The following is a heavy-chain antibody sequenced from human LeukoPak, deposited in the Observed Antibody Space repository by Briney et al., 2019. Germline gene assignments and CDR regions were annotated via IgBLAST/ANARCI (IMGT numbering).Heavy chain of an antibody. CDR3: ASDLYYYDSSGYYC. CDR1: GGTFSSYA. CDR2: IIPILGIA. V-gene: IGHV1-69*04. Sequence: SVKVSCKASGGTFSSYAISWVRQAPGQGLEWMGRIIPILGIANYAQKFQGRVTITADKSTSTAYMGLSSLRSEDTAVYYCASDLYYYDSSGYYCWGQGTLVTVSS. J-gene: IGHJ4*02. D-gene: IGHD3-22*01.